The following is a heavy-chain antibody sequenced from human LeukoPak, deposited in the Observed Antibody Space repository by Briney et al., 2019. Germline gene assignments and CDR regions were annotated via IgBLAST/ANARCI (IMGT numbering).Heavy chain of an antibody. J-gene: IGHJ4*02. CDR3: ARESPTGFDY. D-gene: IGHD4-17*01. V-gene: IGHV1-18*01. CDR2: IRGYNGNT. Sequence: ASVKVSCKASGYTFTSYAITWVRQAPGQGLEWMGWIRGYNGNTNYAQKLQGRVTMTTDTSTTTVYMELRSLRSDDTAVYYCARESPTGFDYWGQGTLVTVSS. CDR1: GYTFTSYA.